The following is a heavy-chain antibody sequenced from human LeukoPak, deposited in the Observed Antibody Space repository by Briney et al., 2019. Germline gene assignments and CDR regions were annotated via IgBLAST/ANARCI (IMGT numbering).Heavy chain of an antibody. J-gene: IGHJ6*02. Sequence: SETLSLTCTVSGGSISSYYWSWIRQPAGKGLEWIGRIYTSGSTNYNPSLKSRVTMSVDTSKNQFSLKLSSVTAADTAVYYCARDFHCSSTRCYIYYYYGMDVWGQGTTVTVSS. D-gene: IGHD2-2*02. CDR3: ARDFHCSSTRCYIYYYYGMDV. CDR2: IYTSGST. CDR1: GGSISSYY. V-gene: IGHV4-4*07.